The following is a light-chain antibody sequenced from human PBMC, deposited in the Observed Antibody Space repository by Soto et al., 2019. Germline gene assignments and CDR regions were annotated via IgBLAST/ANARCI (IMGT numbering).Light chain of an antibody. J-gene: IGKJ4*01. CDR2: AAS. CDR1: QGIDTY. V-gene: IGKV1-12*01. CDR3: QQAKGFPLT. Sequence: DIQMTQSPSSVSASVGDRVTITCRASQGIDTYFAWYQQKPGKAPNLLIYAASNLQNGVPSRFSGSGSGTDFSLTISSLQPEDFATYYCQQAKGFPLTFSGGPKVESK.